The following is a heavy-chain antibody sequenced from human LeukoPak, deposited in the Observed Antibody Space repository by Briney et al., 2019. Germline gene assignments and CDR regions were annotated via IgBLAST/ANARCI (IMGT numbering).Heavy chain of an antibody. CDR1: GFTFSSYG. CDR2: ICYDGSNK. V-gene: IGHV3-33*01. Sequence: PGESLRLSCAASGFTFSSYGMHWVRQAPGKGLEWVAVICYDGSNKYYADSVKGRFTISRDNSKNTLYLQMNSLRAEDTAVYYCARDGGIGGSCYSDYWGQGTLVTVSS. J-gene: IGHJ4*02. D-gene: IGHD2-15*01. CDR3: ARDGGIGGSCYSDY.